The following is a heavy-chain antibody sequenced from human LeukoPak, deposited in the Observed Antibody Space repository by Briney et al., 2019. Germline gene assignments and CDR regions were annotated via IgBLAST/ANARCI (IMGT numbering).Heavy chain of an antibody. D-gene: IGHD3-10*01. CDR2: INPSAGST. CDR3: ARDPYFTSGSYNYFDY. J-gene: IGHJ4*02. Sequence: ASVKVSCKASGYSFTGHSVHWVRQAPGQRLQWMGMINPSAGSTSYAQKFQDRVTTTRDTSTSTVYMELSSLRSEDTAVYYCARDPYFTSGSYNYFDYWGQGTLVTVSS. V-gene: IGHV1-46*01. CDR1: GYSFTGHS.